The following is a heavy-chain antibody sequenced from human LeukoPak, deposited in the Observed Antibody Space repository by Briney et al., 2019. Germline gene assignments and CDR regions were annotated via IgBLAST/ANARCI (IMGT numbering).Heavy chain of an antibody. CDR1: GGSISSSNSC. J-gene: IGHJ4*02. V-gene: IGHV4-30-4*08. CDR2: IYYSGST. D-gene: IGHD4-17*01. CDR3: ARVPDYGDLYYFDY. Sequence: SETLSLTCTVSGGSISSSNSCWGWIRQPPGKGLEWIGYIYYSGSTYYNPSLKSRVTISVDTSKSQFSLKLSSVTAADTAVYYCARVPDYGDLYYFDYWGQGTLVTVSS.